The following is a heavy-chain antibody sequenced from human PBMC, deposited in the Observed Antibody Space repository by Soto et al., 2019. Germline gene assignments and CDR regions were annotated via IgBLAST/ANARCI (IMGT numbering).Heavy chain of an antibody. D-gene: IGHD1-7*01. CDR2: INPSGGST. CDR1: GYTFPSYY. V-gene: IGHV1-46*01. Sequence: QVQLVQSGAEVKKPGASVKVSCKASGYTFPSYYMHWVRQAPGQGLEWMGIINPSGGSTSYAQKFQGRVTMTRDTSTSTVYMELSSLRSEDTAVYYCARALNWNYSLDPWGQGTLVTVSS. CDR3: ARALNWNYSLDP. J-gene: IGHJ5*02.